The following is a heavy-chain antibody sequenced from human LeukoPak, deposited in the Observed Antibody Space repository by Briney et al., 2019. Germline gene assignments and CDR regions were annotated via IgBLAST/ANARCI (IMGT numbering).Heavy chain of an antibody. CDR2: INPSGGST. J-gene: IGHJ4*02. D-gene: IGHD3-10*01. Sequence: ASVKVSCKASGYTFTSYYMHWVRQAPGQGLEWMGIINPSGGSTSYAQKFQGRVTMTRDTSTSTVYMELSSLRSEDTAVYYCARGCMVRGVIFRFLDYWGQGTLVTVSS. CDR1: GYTFTSYY. CDR3: ARGCMVRGVIFRFLDY. V-gene: IGHV1-46*01.